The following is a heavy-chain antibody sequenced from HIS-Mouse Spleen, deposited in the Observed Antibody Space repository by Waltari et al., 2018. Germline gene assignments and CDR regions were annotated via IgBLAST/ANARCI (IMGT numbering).Heavy chain of an antibody. CDR2: INHSGST. J-gene: IGHJ4*02. CDR3: AGYNWNYGTDY. Sequence: QVQLQQWGAGLLKPSEPLSPTCPVHGGSFSGYYWSWIRQPPGKGLEWIGEINHSGSTNYNPSLKSRVTISVDTSKNQFSLKLSSVTAADTAVYYCAGYNWNYGTDYWGQGTLVTVSS. CDR1: GGSFSGYY. V-gene: IGHV4-34*01. D-gene: IGHD1-7*01.